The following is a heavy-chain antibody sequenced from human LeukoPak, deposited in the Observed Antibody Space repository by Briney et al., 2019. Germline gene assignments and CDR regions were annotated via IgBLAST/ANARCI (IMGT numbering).Heavy chain of an antibody. CDR1: GFTFSSYE. CDR3: ARRYCSSSCCLLDY. J-gene: IGHJ4*02. V-gene: IGHV3-48*03. D-gene: IGHD2-2*01. CDR2: INTGGSTI. Sequence: HAGGSLRLSCTASGFTFSSYEMNWVRQAPGKGLEWLSYINTGGSTIFYTDSLKGRFTISRDNAKELLYLQMNSLSSEDTAIYYCARRYCSSSCCLLDYWGQGTLVTVSS.